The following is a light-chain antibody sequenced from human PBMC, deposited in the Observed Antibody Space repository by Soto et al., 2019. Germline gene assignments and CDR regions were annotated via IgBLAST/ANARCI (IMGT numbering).Light chain of an antibody. V-gene: IGKV1-9*01. J-gene: IGKJ1*01. CDR1: QGISSY. Sequence: IQLPQSPSFLSASLGDRFSITCLASQGISSYLAWYQQRPGKAPKLLIYDASTLQSGVPSGFSGSGSGTEFTLTISSLQSEDFATYYCQQYYSFPWTFGQGTKVDIK. CDR2: DAS. CDR3: QQYYSFPWT.